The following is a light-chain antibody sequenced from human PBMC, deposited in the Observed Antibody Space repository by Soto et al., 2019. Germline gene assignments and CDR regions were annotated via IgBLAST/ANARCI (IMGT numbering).Light chain of an antibody. V-gene: IGKV1-33*01. CDR1: QSISSY. CDR2: DAS. Sequence: DIQMTQSPSSLSASLGDRVTITCRASQSISSYLNWYQQKPGKAPKLLIYDASNLETGVPSRFSGSGSGTDFTFTISSLQPEDIATYYCQQYDNLLTFGGGTKVDIK. CDR3: QQYDNLLT. J-gene: IGKJ4*01.